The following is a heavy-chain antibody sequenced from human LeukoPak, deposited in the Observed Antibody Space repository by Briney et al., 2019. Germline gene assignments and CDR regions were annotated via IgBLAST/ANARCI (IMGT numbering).Heavy chain of an antibody. CDR1: GFTFSSYW. D-gene: IGHD3-22*01. CDR2: IKQDGSEK. CDR3: ARAMRHYDSMPVRPPSPGDDAFDI. V-gene: IGHV3-7*01. J-gene: IGHJ3*02. Sequence: QPGGSLRLSCAASGFTFSSYWMSWVRQAPGKGLEWVANIKQDGSEKYYVDSVKGRFTISRDNAKNSLYLQMNSLRAEDTAVYYCARAMRHYDSMPVRPPSPGDDAFDIWGQGTMVTVSS.